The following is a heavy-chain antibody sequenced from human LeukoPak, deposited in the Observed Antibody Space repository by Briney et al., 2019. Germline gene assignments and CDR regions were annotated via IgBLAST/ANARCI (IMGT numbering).Heavy chain of an antibody. Sequence: PSETLSLTCTVSGGSISSGGYYWSWIRQPPGKGLEWIGYIYHSGSTYYNPSLKSRVTISVDTSKNQFSLKLSSVTAADTAVYYCARGGCSGGSCYGDHWGQGTLVTVSS. CDR3: ARGGCSGGSCYGDH. J-gene: IGHJ4*02. CDR1: GGSISSGGYY. D-gene: IGHD2-15*01. V-gene: IGHV4-30-2*01. CDR2: IYHSGST.